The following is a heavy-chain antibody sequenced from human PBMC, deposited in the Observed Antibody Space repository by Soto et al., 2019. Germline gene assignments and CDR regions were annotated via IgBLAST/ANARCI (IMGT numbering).Heavy chain of an antibody. CDR2: IAHDGSNK. CDR3: EKDRGSADYG. Sequence: CSPAAVTWNNYGRHWDRQYPGKGLEWLAVIAHDGSNKYYRDSVKGRFSISRDNVKNTVYLEMNSLRGEDTAVYYREKDRGSADYG. J-gene: IGHJ6*01. CDR1: AVTWNNYG. V-gene: IGHV3-30*18.